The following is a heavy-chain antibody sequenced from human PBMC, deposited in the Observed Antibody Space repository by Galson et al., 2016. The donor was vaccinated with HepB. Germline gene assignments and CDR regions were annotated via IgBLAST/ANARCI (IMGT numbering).Heavy chain of an antibody. D-gene: IGHD5-24*01. V-gene: IGHV3-9*01. J-gene: IGHJ3*02. CDR2: ISWNSGSI. CDR1: GFTFDDYA. Sequence: SLRLSCAASGFTFDDYAMHWVRQVPGKGLEWVSYISWNSGSIGYADSVKGRFTISRDNAKNSLYLQMNSLRAEDTALYYCVKGGGMTISAFDMWGQGTMVTVSA. CDR3: VKGGGMTISAFDM.